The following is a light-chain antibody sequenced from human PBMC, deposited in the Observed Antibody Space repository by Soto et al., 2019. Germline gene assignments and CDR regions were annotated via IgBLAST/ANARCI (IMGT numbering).Light chain of an antibody. CDR2: TAS. CDR1: QRINNL. CDR3: QQNSTTRLT. J-gene: IGKJ1*01. V-gene: IGKV1-39*01. Sequence: SASVGDSVTITCRASQRINNLLTWYQQKPGKAPKLLIHTASSLQTGVPSRFTGGGSGTDFSLTINSLEPEDFATFYCQQNSTTRLTFGQGTKVEIK.